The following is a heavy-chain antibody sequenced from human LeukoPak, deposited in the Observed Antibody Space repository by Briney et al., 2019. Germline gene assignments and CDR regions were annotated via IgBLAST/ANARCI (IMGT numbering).Heavy chain of an antibody. CDR3: AKGAEIDH. Sequence: GSLRLSCAASGFNFNNFAMSWVRQAPGKGPEWLSAMTGPADTAYYAESVKSRFTISRDYSKSMVYLQMNSLRVEDTAIYYCAKGAEIDHWGQGTLVTVSS. CDR1: GFNFNNFA. V-gene: IGHV3-23*01. J-gene: IGHJ4*02. CDR2: MTGPADTA.